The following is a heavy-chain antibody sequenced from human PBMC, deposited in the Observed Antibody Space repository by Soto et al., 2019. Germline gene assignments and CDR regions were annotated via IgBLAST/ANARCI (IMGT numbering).Heavy chain of an antibody. Sequence: SETLSLTCSVSGVSINTYYWSCIRQPPGKGLEWIGYVSYSGRTNYNPSLKGRVTMSVDMSKNQFSLNLSSVTAADTAVYYCAKDRGPQSHFEYWGQGNLVTVS. CDR3: AKDRGPQSHFEY. CDR2: VSYSGRT. CDR1: GVSINTYY. V-gene: IGHV4-59*01. J-gene: IGHJ4*02.